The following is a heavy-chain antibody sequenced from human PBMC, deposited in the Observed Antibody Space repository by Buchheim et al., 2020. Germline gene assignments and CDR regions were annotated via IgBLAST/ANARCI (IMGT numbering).Heavy chain of an antibody. CDR3: AKLGNYLNY. CDR1: GFTFSSYG. V-gene: IGHV3-30*18. CDR2: ISYDGSNK. J-gene: IGHJ4*02. Sequence: QVQLVESGGGVVQPGRSLRLSCAASGFTFSSYGMHWVRQAPGKGLEWVAVISYDGSNKYYADSVKGRFTISRDNSKNTLYLQMNSLRAEDTAVYYCAKLGNYLNYWGQGTL. D-gene: IGHD3-16*01.